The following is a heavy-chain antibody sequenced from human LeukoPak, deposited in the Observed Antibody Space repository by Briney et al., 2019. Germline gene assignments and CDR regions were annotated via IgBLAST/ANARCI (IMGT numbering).Heavy chain of an antibody. D-gene: IGHD3-10*01. CDR3: TREWNYYGSGIMDV. J-gene: IGHJ6*04. Sequence: GGSLRLSCAASGFTFSSYWMSWVRQAPGKGLEWVANIKQDGGEKYYVGSVKGRFTVSRDNAKNSLYLQMNSLRAEDTAVYYCTREWNYYGSGIMDVWGKGTTVTVSS. V-gene: IGHV3-7*01. CDR2: IKQDGGEK. CDR1: GFTFSSYW.